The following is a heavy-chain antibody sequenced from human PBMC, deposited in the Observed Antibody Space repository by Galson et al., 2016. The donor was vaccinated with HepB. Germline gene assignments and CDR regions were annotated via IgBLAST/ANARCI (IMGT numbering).Heavy chain of an antibody. CDR3: AGVYGDFGRLDL. CDR2: IFPADSDT. V-gene: IGHV5-51*01. Sequence: QSGAEVKKSGESLQISCKVSGNIFVSSWIAWVRQMPGKGLQWMGMIFPADSDTKYGPYFKGQVTMSADWSSKTAYLQWRGLEASDTAIYYCAGVYGDFGRLDLWGQGTLVTVSP. D-gene: IGHD4-17*01. CDR1: GNIFVSSW. J-gene: IGHJ4*02.